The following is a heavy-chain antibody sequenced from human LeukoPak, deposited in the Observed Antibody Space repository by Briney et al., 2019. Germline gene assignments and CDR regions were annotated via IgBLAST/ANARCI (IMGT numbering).Heavy chain of an antibody. CDR2: IYYSGST. J-gene: IGHJ2*01. V-gene: IGHV4-59*01. CDR3: ARDYYYDSSGYWYFDL. Sequence: SETLSLTCTVSGGSISTYYWSWIRQPPGKGLKWIGYIYYSGSTNYNPSLKSRVTISVDTSKNQFSLKLSSVTAADTAVYYCARDYYYDSSGYWYFDLWGRGTLVTVSS. CDR1: GGSISTYY. D-gene: IGHD3-22*01.